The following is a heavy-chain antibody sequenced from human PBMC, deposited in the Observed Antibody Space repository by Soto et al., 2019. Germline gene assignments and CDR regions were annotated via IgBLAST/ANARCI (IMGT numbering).Heavy chain of an antibody. CDR1: GFTFGTYA. J-gene: IGHJ6*03. Sequence: GGSLRLSCAASGFTFGTYAMSWVRQAPGKGLEWVSGISGSGDSTYYADSVKGRFTISRDNSKNTLYLQMNSLRAEDTAVYYSAKNTHPNYYYYMDVWGKGTTVTVSS. V-gene: IGHV3-23*01. CDR3: AKNTHPNYYYYMDV. D-gene: IGHD5-18*01. CDR2: ISGSGDST.